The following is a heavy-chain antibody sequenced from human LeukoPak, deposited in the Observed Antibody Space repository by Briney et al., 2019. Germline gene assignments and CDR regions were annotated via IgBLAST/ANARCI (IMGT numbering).Heavy chain of an antibody. V-gene: IGHV3-33*01. Sequence: AGSLRLSCAASGFTFSSYGMHWVRQAPGKGLEWVAVIWYDGSNKYYADSVKGRFTISRDNSKNTLYLQMNSLRAEDTAVYYCARDLRSTRLDYWGQGTLVTVSS. D-gene: IGHD2-2*01. CDR3: ARDLRSTRLDY. J-gene: IGHJ4*02. CDR1: GFTFSSYG. CDR2: IWYDGSNK.